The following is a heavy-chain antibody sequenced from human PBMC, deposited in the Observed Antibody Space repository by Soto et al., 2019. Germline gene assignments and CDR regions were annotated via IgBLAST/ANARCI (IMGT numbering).Heavy chain of an antibody. J-gene: IGHJ3*02. D-gene: IGHD5-18*01. CDR1: GYTFTGYY. CDR2: INPSGGST. Sequence: ASVKVSCKASGYTFTGYYMHWVRQAPGQGLEWMGIINPSGGSTSYAQKFQGRVTMTRDTSTSTVYMELSSLRSEDTAVYYCARVFSPDTAMVQAFDIWGQGTMVTVSS. CDR3: ARVFSPDTAMVQAFDI. V-gene: IGHV1-46*01.